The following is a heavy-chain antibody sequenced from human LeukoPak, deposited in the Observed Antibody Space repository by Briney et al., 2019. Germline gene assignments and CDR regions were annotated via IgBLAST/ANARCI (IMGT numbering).Heavy chain of an antibody. V-gene: IGHV3-21*01. J-gene: IGHJ3*02. CDR3: ASGYDSSGYYVDDAFDI. CDR1: GFTFSSYS. Sequence: PGGSLRLSCAASGFTFSSYSMNWVRQAPGKGLEWVSSISSSSSYIYYADSVKGRFTISRDNAKNSLYLQMNSLRAEDTAVYYCASGYDSSGYYVDDAFDIWGQGTMVTVSS. D-gene: IGHD3-22*01. CDR2: ISSSSSYI.